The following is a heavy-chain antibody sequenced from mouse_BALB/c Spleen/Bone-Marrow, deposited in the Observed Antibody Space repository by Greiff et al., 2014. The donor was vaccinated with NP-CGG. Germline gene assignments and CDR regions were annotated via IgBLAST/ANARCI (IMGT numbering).Heavy chain of an antibody. CDR2: IGTYYGDA. V-gene: IGHV1S137*01. Sequence: VKLMESGAELVRPGVSVKISCKGSGYTFTDYTMHWVKQSHAKSLEWIGVIGTYYGDASYNQKFKGKATMTVDKSSSTAYMELARLTSEDSAIYYCARVITTGYYGMDYWGQGTSVTVSS. CDR3: ARVITTGYYGMDY. CDR1: GYTFTDYT. D-gene: IGHD2-4*01. J-gene: IGHJ4*01.